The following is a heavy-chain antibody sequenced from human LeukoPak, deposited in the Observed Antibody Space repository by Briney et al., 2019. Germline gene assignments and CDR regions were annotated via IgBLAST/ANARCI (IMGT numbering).Heavy chain of an antibody. Sequence: ASVKVSCKSSGYTFTDYYMHWVRQAPGQGLEWMGWISAYNSNTNYAQKLQGRVTMTTDTSTSTAYMELRSLRSDDTAVYYCARGRAGEQQLVDYWGQGTLVTVSS. CDR2: ISAYNSNT. CDR1: GYTFTDYY. J-gene: IGHJ4*02. CDR3: ARGRAGEQQLVDY. V-gene: IGHV1-18*04. D-gene: IGHD6-13*01.